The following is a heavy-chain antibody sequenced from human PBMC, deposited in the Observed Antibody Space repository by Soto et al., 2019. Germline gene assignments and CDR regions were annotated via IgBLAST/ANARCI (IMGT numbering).Heavy chain of an antibody. CDR1: GFTFSSFA. J-gene: IGHJ4*02. D-gene: IGHD3-10*01. V-gene: IGHV3-23*01. CDR3: AKGGFRWFGEFDY. CDR2: ISGSGGSGGGT. Sequence: EVQLLESGGGLVQPGGSLRLSCAASGFTFSSFAMSWVRQAPGKGLEWVSSISGSGGSGGGTYYAESVKGRFNISRDSSKNTLYLQLISLRAEDTAVYYCAKGGFRWFGEFDYWGQGTLVTVSS.